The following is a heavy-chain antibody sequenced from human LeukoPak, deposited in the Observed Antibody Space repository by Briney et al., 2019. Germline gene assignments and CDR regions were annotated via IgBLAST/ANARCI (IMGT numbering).Heavy chain of an antibody. J-gene: IGHJ4*02. CDR3: ARDLMTTVTIRYFDY. CDR2: IYTSGST. V-gene: IGHV4-4*07. CDR1: GGSISSYY. Sequence: SETLSLTCTVSGGSISSYYWSWIRQPAGKGLEWIGRIYTSGSTNYNPSLKSRVTMSVDTSKNQFSLKLSSVTAADTAVYYCARDLMTTVTIRYFDYRGQGTLVTVSS. D-gene: IGHD4-17*01.